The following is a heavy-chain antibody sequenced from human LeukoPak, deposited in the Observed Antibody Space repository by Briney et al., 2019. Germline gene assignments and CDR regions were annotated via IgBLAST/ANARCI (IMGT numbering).Heavy chain of an antibody. CDR3: ARLSGTYQAGAFDS. CDR1: GYSFTTYW. J-gene: IGHJ4*02. V-gene: IGHV5-51*01. Sequence: GESLMISCKGSGYSFTTYWIAWVRQLPGKGLEWMGVIYPGDSDTRHSPSFQGQVTISADKSISTAYLQWSSLKASDTAMYYCARLSGTYQAGAFDSWGQGTLVTVSS. CDR2: IYPGDSDT. D-gene: IGHD1-26*01.